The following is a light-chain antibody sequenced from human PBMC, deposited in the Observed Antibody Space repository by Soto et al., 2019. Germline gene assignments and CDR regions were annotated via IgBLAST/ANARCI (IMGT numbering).Light chain of an antibody. V-gene: IGKV3-20*01. Sequence: EIVLTQSPGTLSLSPGERATLSCRASQRVSSSYLAWYQQKPGQAPRLLIYGASRRATGIPDRFSGSGAGTDFTLTISRLEPEDFAVYYCQQYGSSRTFGQGTKVEIK. J-gene: IGKJ1*01. CDR1: QRVSSSY. CDR3: QQYGSSRT. CDR2: GAS.